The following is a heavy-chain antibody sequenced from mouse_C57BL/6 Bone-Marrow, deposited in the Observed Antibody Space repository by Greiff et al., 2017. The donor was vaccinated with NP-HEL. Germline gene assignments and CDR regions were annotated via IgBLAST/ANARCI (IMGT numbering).Heavy chain of an antibody. D-gene: IGHD2-1*01. Sequence: QQSCKASGYTFTSYWMHWVKQRPGQGLEWIGEIDPSDSYTNYNQKFKGKSTLTVDKSSSTAYMQLSSLTSEDSAVYYCASIYGNYGEDAMDYWGQGTSVTVSS. J-gene: IGHJ4*01. CDR1: GYTFTSYW. CDR3: ASIYGNYGEDAMDY. V-gene: IGHV1-69*01. CDR2: IDPSDSYT.